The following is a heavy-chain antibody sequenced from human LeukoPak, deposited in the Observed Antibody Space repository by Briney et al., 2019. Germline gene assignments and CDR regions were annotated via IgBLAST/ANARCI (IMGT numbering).Heavy chain of an antibody. CDR1: GYTFTSYG. D-gene: IGHD3-22*01. J-gene: IGHJ4*02. CDR3: ARERALKGDYYDSNDGEGIFDY. Sequence: GASVKVSCKASGYTFTSYGISWVRQAPGQGLEWMGGIIPIFGTANYAQKFQGRVTITTDESTSTAYMELSSLRSEDTAVYYCARERALKGDYYDSNDGEGIFDYWGQGTLVTVSS. V-gene: IGHV1-69*05. CDR2: IIPIFGTA.